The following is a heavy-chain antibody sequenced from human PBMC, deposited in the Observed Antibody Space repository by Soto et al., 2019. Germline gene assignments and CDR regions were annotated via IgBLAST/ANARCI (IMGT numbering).Heavy chain of an antibody. J-gene: IGHJ4*02. CDR2: MNPNSGNT. V-gene: IGHV1-8*01. D-gene: IGHD6-19*01. CDR3: ARERSSGWYVDY. CDR1: RYTFTSYD. Sequence: QVQLVQSGAEVKKPGASVKVSCKASRYTFTSYDINCVRQATGQGLEWMGWMNPNSGNTGYAQKIQGRVTMTRNTSISTAYMELSSLRSEDTAVYYCARERSSGWYVDYWGQGTLVTVSS.